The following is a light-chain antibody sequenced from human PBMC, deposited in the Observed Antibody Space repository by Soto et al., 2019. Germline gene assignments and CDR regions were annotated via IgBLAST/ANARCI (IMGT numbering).Light chain of an antibody. V-gene: IGKV3-11*01. CDR3: QQRYSWLT. Sequence: EIVLTQYPPTLSLSPGESSTLSCRASQSVTKYLAWYQHKPGRAPRLLIYDTSNRATGIPARFSGSGSGTDFTLTISSLEPEDSAMYYCQQRYSWLTFGGGTKVDI. CDR2: DTS. J-gene: IGKJ4*01. CDR1: QSVTKY.